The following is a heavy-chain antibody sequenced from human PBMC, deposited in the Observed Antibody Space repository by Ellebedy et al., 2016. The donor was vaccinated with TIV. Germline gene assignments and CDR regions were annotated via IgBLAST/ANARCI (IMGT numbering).Heavy chain of an antibody. J-gene: IGHJ3*02. CDR3: ARGPLPPSDAFDI. Sequence: ASVKVSXXASGYTFTSYDINWVRQATGQGLEWMGWMNPNSGNTGYAQKFQGRVTMTRNTSISTAYMELSSLRSEDTAVYYCARGPLPPSDAFDIWGQGTMVTASS. CDR1: GYTFTSYD. CDR2: MNPNSGNT. V-gene: IGHV1-8*01. D-gene: IGHD3-10*01.